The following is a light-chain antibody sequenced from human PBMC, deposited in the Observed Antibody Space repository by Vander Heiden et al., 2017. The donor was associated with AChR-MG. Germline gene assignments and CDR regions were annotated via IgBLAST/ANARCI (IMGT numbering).Light chain of an antibody. CDR1: QSISNY. J-gene: IGKJ1*01. CDR2: AAS. Sequence: DIPMTHSPSSLSASVGDRVTITCRASQSISNYLNWYQQKPGKAPKLLIYAASSLQSGVPSRFSGSGSGTDFTLTISSLQPEDFATYYCQQGNSTPWTFGQGTKVEIK. V-gene: IGKV1-39*01. CDR3: QQGNSTPWT.